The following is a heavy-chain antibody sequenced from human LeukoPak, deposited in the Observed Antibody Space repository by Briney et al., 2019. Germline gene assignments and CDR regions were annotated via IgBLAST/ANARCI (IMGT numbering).Heavy chain of an antibody. CDR2: INSDGSST. Sequence: GGSLRLSCAVSGFTFSSHWMHWVRQAPGKGLVWVSRINSDGSSTSYADSVKGRFTISRDNAKNTLYPQMNSLRAEDTAVYYCASHSYYYYYMDVWGKGTTVTVSS. J-gene: IGHJ6*03. CDR1: GFTFSSHW. CDR3: ASHSYYYYYMDV. V-gene: IGHV3-74*01.